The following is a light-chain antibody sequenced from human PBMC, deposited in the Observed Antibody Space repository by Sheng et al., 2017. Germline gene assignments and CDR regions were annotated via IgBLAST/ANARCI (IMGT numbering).Light chain of an antibody. CDR2: EAS. CDR1: SSNIGNYNY. CDR3: CSYAGGSTWV. V-gene: IGLV2-23*01. Sequence: SVSGSPGQSITISCTGTSSNIGNYNYVSWYQQHPDKAPKLMIYEASERPSGVSNRFSGSKSDNTASLTISGLQAEDEADYYCCSYAGGSTWVFGGGTKLTVL. J-gene: IGLJ3*02.